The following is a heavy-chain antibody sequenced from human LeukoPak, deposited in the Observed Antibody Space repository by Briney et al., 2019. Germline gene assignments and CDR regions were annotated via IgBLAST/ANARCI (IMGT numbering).Heavy chain of an antibody. CDR2: INSDGSWT. D-gene: IGHD6-13*01. Sequence: GGSLRLSCAASGNYWMHWVRQAPGKGLVWVSHINSDGSWTSYADSVKGRFTISKDNAKNTLYLQMNSLRAEDTAVYYCAKSWSLFDYWGQGTLVTVSS. J-gene: IGHJ4*02. V-gene: IGHV3-74*01. CDR3: AKSWSLFDY. CDR1: GNYW.